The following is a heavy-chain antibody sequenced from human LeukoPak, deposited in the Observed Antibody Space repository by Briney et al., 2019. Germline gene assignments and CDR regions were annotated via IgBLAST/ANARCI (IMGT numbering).Heavy chain of an antibody. CDR2: IIPIFGTA. CDR1: GGTFSSYA. J-gene: IGHJ6*03. V-gene: IGHV1-69*13. D-gene: IGHD5-24*01. CDR3: ASLGRIEILDYYYMDV. Sequence: SVKVSCKASGGTFSSYAISWVRQAPGQGLEWMGGIIPIFGTANYAQKFQGRVTITADESTSTAYMELSSLRSEDTAVYYCASLGRIEILDYYYMDVWGKGTTVTVSS.